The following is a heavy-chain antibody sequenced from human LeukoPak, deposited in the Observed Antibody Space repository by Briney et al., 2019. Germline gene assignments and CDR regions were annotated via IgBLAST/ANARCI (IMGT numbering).Heavy chain of an antibody. D-gene: IGHD1-1*01. CDR1: VYTFTSYG. CDR2: ISAYNGNT. V-gene: IGHV1-18*01. J-gene: IGHJ6*03. CDR3: ARVNNWNDANMDV. Sequence: GASVKVSCKASVYTFTSYGISWVRQAPGQGLEGMGWISAYNGNTNYAQKLQGRVTLTTDTSARTAYMELGSLRSDDTAMYYCARVNNWNDANMDVWGKGTTVTVSS.